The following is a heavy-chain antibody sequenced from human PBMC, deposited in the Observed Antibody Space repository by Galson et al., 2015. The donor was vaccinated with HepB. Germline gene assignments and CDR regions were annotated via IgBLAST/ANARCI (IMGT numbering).Heavy chain of an antibody. CDR1: GFTFSDHY. Sequence: SLRLSCAASGFTFSDHYMDWVRQAPGKGLEWVGRTRNKANGYTTEYAASVKGRFTISRDDSKNSLYLQMNSLKTEDTAVYYCAIERRDYGDYAYYYYGMDVWGQGTTVTVSS. CDR2: TRNKANGYTT. D-gene: IGHD4-17*01. CDR3: AIERRDYGDYAYYYYGMDV. V-gene: IGHV3-72*01. J-gene: IGHJ6*02.